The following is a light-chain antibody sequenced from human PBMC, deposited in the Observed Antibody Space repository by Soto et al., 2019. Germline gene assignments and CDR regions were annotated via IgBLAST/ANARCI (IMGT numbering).Light chain of an antibody. CDR2: GNS. CDR3: QSYDSSLSGSDVV. J-gene: IGLJ2*01. CDR1: SSNIGAGYD. Sequence: QSVLTQPPSVSGAPGQRVTISCTGISSNIGAGYDVHWYQQLPGTAPKLLIYGNSNRPSGVPDRFSGSKSGTSASLAITGLQAEDEADYYCQSYDSSLSGSDVVFGGGTKVTVL. V-gene: IGLV1-40*01.